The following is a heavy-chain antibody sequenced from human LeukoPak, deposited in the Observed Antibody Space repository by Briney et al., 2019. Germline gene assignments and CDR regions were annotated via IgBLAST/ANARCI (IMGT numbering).Heavy chain of an antibody. CDR1: GYTFTSYG. V-gene: IGHV1-18*01. CDR2: ISAYNGNT. CDR3: ARVTGYCSGGSCYLTPLFDY. J-gene: IGHJ4*02. Sequence: ASVNDSCKASGYTFTSYGISWVRLAPGQGLEWMGWISAYNGNTNYAQKLQGRVTMTTDTSTSTAYMALRSLRSDDTAVYYCARVTGYCSGGSCYLTPLFDYWGKGNLFTVSS. D-gene: IGHD2-15*01.